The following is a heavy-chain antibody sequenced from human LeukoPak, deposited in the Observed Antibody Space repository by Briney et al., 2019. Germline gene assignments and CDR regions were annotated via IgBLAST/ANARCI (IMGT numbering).Heavy chain of an antibody. CDR2: INWNGGST. Sequence: GGSLRLSCAASGFTFDDYGMSWVRQAPGKGLEWVSGINWNGGSTGYADSVKGRFTISRDNAKNSLYLQMNSLRAEDTAVYYCVRDFGQWELNGGYYFDYWGQGTLVTVSS. V-gene: IGHV3-20*04. D-gene: IGHD1-26*01. CDR1: GFTFDDYG. J-gene: IGHJ4*02. CDR3: VRDFGQWELNGGYYFDY.